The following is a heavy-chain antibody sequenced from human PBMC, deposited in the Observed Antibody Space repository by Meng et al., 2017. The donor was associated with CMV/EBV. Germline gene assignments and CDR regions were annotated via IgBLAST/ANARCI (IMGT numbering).Heavy chain of an antibody. Sequence: GGSLRLSCAASGFTFSSYSMNWARQAPGKGLEWVSSISSSSSYIYYADSVKGRFTISRDNAKNSLYLQMNSLRAEDTAVYYCARDRVSYSADFDYWGQGTLVTVSS. CDR2: ISSSSSYI. CDR1: GFTFSSYS. V-gene: IGHV3-21*01. J-gene: IGHJ4*02. D-gene: IGHD5-18*01. CDR3: ARDRVSYSADFDY.